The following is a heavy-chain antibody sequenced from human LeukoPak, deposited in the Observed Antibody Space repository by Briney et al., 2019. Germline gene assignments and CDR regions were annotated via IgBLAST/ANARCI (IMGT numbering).Heavy chain of an antibody. CDR3: AKYSQLLSGYYFDF. CDR1: GFTFSSYS. CDR2: IKQDGSEK. Sequence: GSLRLSCAASGFTFSSYSMTWVRQAPGKGLEWVANIKQDGSEKYYVDSVKGRFTISRDNTRNSLYLQMNSLRAEDTAKYYCAKYSQLLSGYYFDFWGQGTLVTVSS. J-gene: IGHJ4*02. V-gene: IGHV3-7*03. D-gene: IGHD2-2*01.